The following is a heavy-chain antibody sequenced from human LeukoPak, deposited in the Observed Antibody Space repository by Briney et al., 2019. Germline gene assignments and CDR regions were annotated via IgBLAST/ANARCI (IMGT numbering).Heavy chain of an antibody. V-gene: IGHV1-18*01. Sequence: ASVRVSCKASGYTFTGYAISWVRQAPGQGLEWMGWISPYNGNTNYAGKFQGRVTMTKDTSTSTAYMEVRSLTSDDTAVYYCARADWSMLEYWGQGTLVTVSS. D-gene: IGHD1-1*01. CDR3: ARADWSMLEY. CDR1: GYTFTGYA. J-gene: IGHJ4*02. CDR2: ISPYNGNT.